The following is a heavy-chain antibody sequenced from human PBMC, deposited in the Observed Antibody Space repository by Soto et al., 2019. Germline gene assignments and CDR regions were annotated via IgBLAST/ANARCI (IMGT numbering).Heavy chain of an antibody. CDR2: IFPGDSDT. J-gene: IGHJ6*02. CDR3: ARHESLWFCEVLIGCCGGMDG. V-gene: IGHV5-51*01. D-gene: IGHD3-10*01. CDR1: GYNFTSNW. Sequence: PGESLKISCKASGYNFTSNWIAWVRQKPGKGLEWMGIIFPGDSDTTYSPSFHGQVTISADKSISTAYLQWSSLKASDTAMYYCARHESLWFCEVLIGCCGGMDGWGPGTTVNVSS.